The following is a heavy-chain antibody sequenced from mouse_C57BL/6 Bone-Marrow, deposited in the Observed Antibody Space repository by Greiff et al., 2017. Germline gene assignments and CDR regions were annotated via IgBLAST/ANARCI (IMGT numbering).Heavy chain of an antibody. V-gene: IGHV1-9*01. J-gene: IGHJ3*01. CDR2: ILPGGGST. CDR3: AKEVGLRQFAY. Sequence: QVQLQQSGAELMKPGASVKLSCKATGYTFTGYWIEWVKQRPGHGLEWLGEILPGGGSTNYNEKFKGKATFTADTSSNTAYMQLSSLTTEDSAIYYYAKEVGLRQFAYWGKGTMVTVSA. D-gene: IGHD1-2*01. CDR1: GYTFTGYW.